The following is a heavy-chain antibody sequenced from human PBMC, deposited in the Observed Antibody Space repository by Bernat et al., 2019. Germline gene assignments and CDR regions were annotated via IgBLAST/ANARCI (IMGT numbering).Heavy chain of an antibody. Sequence: VQLVESGGGVVQPGGSLRLSCAASGFTFSSNWMSWVRQAPGKGLEWVANIKQDGSDKYYLDSVKGRFTISRDNAKNSLYLQMNSLRAEDTAVYYCARWGYISGWYYLDFWGQGTLVTVSS. D-gene: IGHD6-19*01. J-gene: IGHJ4*02. V-gene: IGHV3-7*03. CDR3: ARWGYISGWYYLDF. CDR2: IKQDGSDK. CDR1: GFTFSSNW.